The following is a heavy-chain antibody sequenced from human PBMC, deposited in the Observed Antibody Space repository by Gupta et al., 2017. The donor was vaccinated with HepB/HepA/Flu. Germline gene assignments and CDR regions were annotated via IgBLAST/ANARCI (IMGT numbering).Heavy chain of an antibody. Sequence: EVQLVESEGDLVQPGGSLGLSCVAPGLTCSRFLMSWVRQTPGKGLEWVATIKKDGSEKYYVDSVKGRFTISRDNAKNSLYLQMNSLRAEDTAVYYCAVESPDAFDIWGQGTMVTVSS. V-gene: IGHV3-7*01. CDR1: GLTCSRFL. J-gene: IGHJ3*02. CDR3: AVESPDAFDI. CDR2: IKKDGSEK. D-gene: IGHD3-3*01.